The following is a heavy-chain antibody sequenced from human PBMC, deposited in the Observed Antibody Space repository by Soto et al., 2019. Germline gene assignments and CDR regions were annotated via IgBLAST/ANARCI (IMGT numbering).Heavy chain of an antibody. CDR1: GGSLSGYY. Sequence: LYLTCAVYGGSLSGYYWSWIRQPPGKGLEWIGEINHSGSTNYNPSLKSRVTISVDTSKNQFSLKLSSVTAADTAVYYCARGYGSCSSLWHYYYGMDVCSQGSTVTGS. CDR2: INHSGST. V-gene: IGHV4-34*01. CDR3: ARGYGSCSSLWHYYYGMDV. J-gene: IGHJ6*02. D-gene: IGHD3-10*01.